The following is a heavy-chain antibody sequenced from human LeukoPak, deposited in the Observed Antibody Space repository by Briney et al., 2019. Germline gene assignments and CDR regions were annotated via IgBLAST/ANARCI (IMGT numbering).Heavy chain of an antibody. CDR3: ARGGGSYSDY. D-gene: IGHD1-26*01. CDR2: IYHSGST. CDR1: GYSISSGYY. Sequence: SETLSLICTVSGYSISSGYYWGWIRQPPGKGLEWIGSIYHSGSTYYNPSLKSRVTISVDTSKNQFSLKLSSVTAADTAVYYCARGGGSYSDYWGQGTLVTVSS. J-gene: IGHJ4*02. V-gene: IGHV4-38-2*02.